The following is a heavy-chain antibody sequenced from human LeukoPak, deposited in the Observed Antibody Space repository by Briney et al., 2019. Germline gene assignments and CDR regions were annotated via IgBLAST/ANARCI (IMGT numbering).Heavy chain of an antibody. CDR3: AKRSAESSGYFDY. CDR1: GITFIKYS. V-gene: IGHV3-23*01. CDR2: ITGSGAFT. D-gene: IGHD6-19*01. Sequence: SGGSPRLSCAASGITFIKYSMTWVRQAPGKGLEWVSAITGSGAFTDYADSVKGRFTISRDNSKNTLYLQMNSLRAEDTGVYYCAKRSAESSGYFDYWGQGTLVTVSS. J-gene: IGHJ4*02.